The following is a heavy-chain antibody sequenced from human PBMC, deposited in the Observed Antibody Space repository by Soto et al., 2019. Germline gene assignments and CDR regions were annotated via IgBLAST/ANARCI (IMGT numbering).Heavy chain of an antibody. D-gene: IGHD3-10*01. CDR3: ARHPPLCGWGSPFDY. CDR1: GGSISNSRDY. CDR2: IYYSGKT. Sequence: SETLSLTCSVSGGSISNSRDYWGWIRQPPGKGLEWIATIYYSGKTYYNPSLKSRVTISVDTSKNQFSLKLSSVTAADTAVYYCARHPPLCGWGSPFDYWGKGTLVPVSS. V-gene: IGHV4-39*01. J-gene: IGHJ4*02.